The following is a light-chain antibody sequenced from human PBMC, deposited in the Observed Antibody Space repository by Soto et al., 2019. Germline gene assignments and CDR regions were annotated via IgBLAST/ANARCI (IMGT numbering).Light chain of an antibody. J-gene: IGLJ2*01. Sequence: QSVLTQPPSVSGATGQRVTISCTGSSSNIGALYDVNWYQQLPGTAPKLLIYDNNNRPSGVPDRFSGSKSGTSAARAISGVGGEEEADDYWQAYGNSLSGHVVFGGGTKVTVL. V-gene: IGLV1-40*01. CDR1: SSNIGALYD. CDR3: QAYGNSLSGHVV. CDR2: DNN.